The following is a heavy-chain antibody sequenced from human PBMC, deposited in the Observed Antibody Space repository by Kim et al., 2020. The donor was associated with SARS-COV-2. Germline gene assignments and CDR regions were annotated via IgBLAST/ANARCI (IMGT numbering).Heavy chain of an antibody. Sequence: GGSLRLSCAASGFSFSAYAMTWVSQAPARGLEWVATLNDNGGNKFYVDSVRGRLTISRDNPQNTLYLQMNNLGSHDTAIYYCVKVQTGIRFHFDSWGQGTLVTVSS. CDR3: VKVQTGIRFHFDS. J-gene: IGHJ4*02. V-gene: IGHV3-23*01. CDR1: GFSFSAYA. CDR2: LNDNGGNK. D-gene: IGHD7-27*01.